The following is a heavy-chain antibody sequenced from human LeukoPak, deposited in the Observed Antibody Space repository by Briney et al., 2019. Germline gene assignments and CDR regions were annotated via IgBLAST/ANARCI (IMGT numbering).Heavy chain of an antibody. J-gene: IGHJ1*01. V-gene: IGHV3-23*01. D-gene: IGHD6-13*01. CDR2: LSGSGAST. CDR3: AKENIAAAGDSYFQH. Sequence: PGGSLRLSCEASGFTFSSYAMSWVRQAPGRGLDWVSGLSGSGASTYYADSVKGRFTISRDNSKNTLYLQMNSLRAEDTAVYYCAKENIAAAGDSYFQHWGQGTLVTVSS. CDR1: GFTFSSYA.